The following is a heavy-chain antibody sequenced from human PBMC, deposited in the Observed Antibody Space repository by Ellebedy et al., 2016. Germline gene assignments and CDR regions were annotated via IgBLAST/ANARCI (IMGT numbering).Heavy chain of an antibody. CDR1: GFTFGDYA. Sequence: GESLKISCTASGFTFGDYAMSWFRQAPGKGLEWVGFIRSKAYGGTTEYAASVKGRFTISRDDYKSIAYLQMNSLKTEDTAVYYCTSQYCSGGSCYWGQGTLVTVSS. D-gene: IGHD2-15*01. CDR2: IRSKAYGGTT. J-gene: IGHJ4*02. V-gene: IGHV3-49*03. CDR3: TSQYCSGGSCY.